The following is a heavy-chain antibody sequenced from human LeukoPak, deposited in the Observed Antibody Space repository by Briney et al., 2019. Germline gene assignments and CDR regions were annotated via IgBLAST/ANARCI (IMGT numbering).Heavy chain of an antibody. Sequence: SVKVSCKASGGTFSSYAISWVRQAPGQGLEWMGGIIPIFGTANYAQKFQGRVTITADESTSTAYMELSSLRSEDTAVYYCARVTVTTNWFDPWGQGTLVTVSS. CDR2: IIPIFGTA. V-gene: IGHV1-69*13. CDR3: ARVTVTTNWFDP. D-gene: IGHD4-17*01. CDR1: GGTFSSYA. J-gene: IGHJ5*02.